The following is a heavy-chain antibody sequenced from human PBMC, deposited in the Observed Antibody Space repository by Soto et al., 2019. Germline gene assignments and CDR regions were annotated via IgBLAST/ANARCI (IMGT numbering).Heavy chain of an antibody. J-gene: IGHJ5*02. CDR3: ARDPMVRGVIDWFDP. V-gene: IGHV5-10-1*01. D-gene: IGHD3-10*01. CDR2: IDPSDSYT. Sequence: LGESLKISCKGSGYSFTSYWISWVRQMPGKGLEWMGRIDPSDSYTNYSPSFQGHVTISADKSISTAYLQWSSLKASDTAMYYCARDPMVRGVIDWFDPWGQGTLVTVSS. CDR1: GYSFTSYW.